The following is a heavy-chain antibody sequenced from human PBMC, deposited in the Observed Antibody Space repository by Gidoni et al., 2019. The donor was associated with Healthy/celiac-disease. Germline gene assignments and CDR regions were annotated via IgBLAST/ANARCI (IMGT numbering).Heavy chain of an antibody. CDR2: IKSKTDGGTT. V-gene: IGHV3-15*01. D-gene: IGHD3-16*01. J-gene: IGHJ4*02. CDR3: STWGGQADY. Sequence: EVQLVESGGGSVTPGGSLRLSCAASGFTFSNAWMSWVRQAPGKGLEWGGRIKSKTDGGTTDYAAPVKGRFTISRDDSKNTLYLQMNSLKTEDTAVYYCSTWGGQADYWGQGTLVTVSS. CDR1: GFTFSNAW.